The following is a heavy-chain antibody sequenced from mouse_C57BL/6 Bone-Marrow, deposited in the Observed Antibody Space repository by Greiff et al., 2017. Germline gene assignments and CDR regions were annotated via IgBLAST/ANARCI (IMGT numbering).Heavy chain of an antibody. V-gene: IGHV5-12*01. D-gene: IGHD2-2*01. CDR1: GFTFSDYY. J-gene: IGHJ3*01. CDR3: AAMVTTGGPWFAY. CDR2: ISNGGGST. Sequence: EVMLVESGGGLVQPGGSLKLSCAASGFTFSDYYMYWVRQTPEKRLEWVAYISNGGGSTYYPDTVKGRFTISRDNAKNTLYLQMSRLKSEDTAMYYCAAMVTTGGPWFAYWGQGTLVTVSA.